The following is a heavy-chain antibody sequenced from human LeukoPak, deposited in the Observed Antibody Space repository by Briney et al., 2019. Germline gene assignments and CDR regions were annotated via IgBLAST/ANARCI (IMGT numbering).Heavy chain of an antibody. V-gene: IGHV1-18*01. CDR2: ISAYNGNT. CDR3: AVAYCGGDCYPSPDY. J-gene: IGHJ4*02. CDR1: GYTFTSYG. D-gene: IGHD2-21*02. Sequence: ASVKVSCKASGYTFTSYGISWVRQAPGQGLERMGWISAYNGNTNYAQKLQGRVTMTTDTSTSTAYMELRSLRSDDTAVYYCAVAYCGGDCYPSPDYWGQGTLVTVSS.